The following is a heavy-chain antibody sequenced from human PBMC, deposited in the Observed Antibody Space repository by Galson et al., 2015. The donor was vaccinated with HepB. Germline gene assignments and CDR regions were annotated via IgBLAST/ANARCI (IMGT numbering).Heavy chain of an antibody. Sequence: SLRLSCATSGFTFSSYGMHWVRQAPGKGLEWVELISYGGSNKYYADSVKGRFTVSRDNSKNTLYLQMNSLRADDTAVYYCAKSADYWKDDAFDIWGQGTMVTVSS. CDR3: AKSADYWKDDAFDI. CDR2: ISYGGSNK. CDR1: GFTFSSYG. D-gene: IGHD3-3*01. J-gene: IGHJ3*02. V-gene: IGHV3-30*18.